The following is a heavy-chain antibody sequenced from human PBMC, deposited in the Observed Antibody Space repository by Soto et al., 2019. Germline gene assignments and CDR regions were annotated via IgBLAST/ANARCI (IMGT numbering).Heavy chain of an antibody. CDR2: IYYSGTT. CDR1: GGSITNTNW. Sequence: QVQLQKSGPGLVKPSGTLSLTCDVSGGSITNTNWWSWVRQSPGKGLEWIGEIYYSGTTKYNPSLKSRVTISVNKSNKQVSLNLMSVTAADTAMYSCARTTYDNCGCLDSWGQGTLVTVSS. J-gene: IGHJ4*02. V-gene: IGHV4-4*02. D-gene: IGHD3-22*01. CDR3: ARTTYDNCGCLDS.